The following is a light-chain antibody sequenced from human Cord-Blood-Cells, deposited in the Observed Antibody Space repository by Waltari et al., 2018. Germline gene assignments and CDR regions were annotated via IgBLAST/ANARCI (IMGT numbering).Light chain of an antibody. J-gene: IGKJ4*01. Sequence: DIVMTQSPDSLAVSLGERATINCKSSQRVLYSSNNKNYLAWYQQKPGQPPKLLIYSASTRGSGVPDRFSGSGSGTDVTLTISSLQAEYVAVYYCQQYYSTPRTFGGGTNVEIK. V-gene: IGKV4-1*01. CDR1: QRVLYSSNNKNY. CDR2: SAS. CDR3: QQYYSTPRT.